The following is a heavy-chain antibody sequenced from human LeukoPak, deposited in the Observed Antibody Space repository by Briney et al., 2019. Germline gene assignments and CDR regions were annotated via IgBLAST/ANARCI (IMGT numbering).Heavy chain of an antibody. V-gene: IGHV3-7*01. D-gene: IGHD1-20*01. J-gene: IGHJ4*02. Sequence: GGSLRLSCVASEFTFSSDWMSWVRQAPGKGLEWVANINQEGSVKYYLDSVKGRFTISRDNAKKSLYLQMNSLRAEDTAMYYCVRDNWNDAYWGQGSLVTVSS. CDR1: EFTFSSDW. CDR3: VRDNWNDAY. CDR2: INQEGSVK.